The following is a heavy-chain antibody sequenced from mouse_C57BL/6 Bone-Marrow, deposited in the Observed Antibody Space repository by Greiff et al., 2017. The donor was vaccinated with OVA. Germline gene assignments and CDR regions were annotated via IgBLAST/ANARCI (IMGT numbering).Heavy chain of an antibody. CDR2: IDPSGSYT. Sequence: QVQLKQPGAELVMPGASVKLSCKASGYTFTSYWMHWVKQRPGQGLEWIGEIDPSGSYTNYNQKFKGKATLTVDQSSSTAYMQLSSLTAEDTAVDYCARAGGGYYYFDYWGQGTTLTVSS. CDR1: GYTFTSYW. J-gene: IGHJ2*01. D-gene: IGHD2-3*01. V-gene: IGHV1-69*01. CDR3: ARAGGGYYYFDY.